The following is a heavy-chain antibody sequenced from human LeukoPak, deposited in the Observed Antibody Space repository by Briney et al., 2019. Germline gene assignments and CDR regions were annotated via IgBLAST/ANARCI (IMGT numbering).Heavy chain of an antibody. J-gene: IGHJ4*02. CDR3: ARVWKGNYYDY. Sequence: GGSLRLSCAASGFTFSNYGMSWVRQAPGKGMEWISGISGTDGSTYYADSVKGRFTISGDNSKNTLYLQMNSLRAEDTAIYYCARVWKGNYYDYWGQGTLVTVSS. D-gene: IGHD1-1*01. CDR1: GFTFSNYG. V-gene: IGHV3-23*01. CDR2: ISGTDGST.